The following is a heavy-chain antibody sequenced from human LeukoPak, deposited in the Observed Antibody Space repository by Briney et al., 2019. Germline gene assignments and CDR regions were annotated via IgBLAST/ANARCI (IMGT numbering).Heavy chain of an antibody. Sequence: PGGSLRLSCAASGFTFSSYWMHWVRQAPGKGLVWVSRINSDGSSTSYADSVKGRFTISRDNAKNTLYLQMNSLRAEDTAVYYCARDQASIAVAGTVPYWGQGTLVTVSS. CDR1: GFTFSSYW. CDR3: ARDQASIAVAGTVPY. V-gene: IGHV3-74*01. CDR2: INSDGSST. D-gene: IGHD6-19*01. J-gene: IGHJ4*02.